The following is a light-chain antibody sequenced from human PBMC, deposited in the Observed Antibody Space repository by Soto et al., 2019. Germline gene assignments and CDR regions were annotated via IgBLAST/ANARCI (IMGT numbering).Light chain of an antibody. Sequence: DIHMTQSPSSVSASVGDTSPITCRARQALSRWLAWYQQNTGQAPKLLISAASSLQSGVPSRFRGSGSGTDFTLTIRSLQTEDFATYYCQQPISFTLTLGQGTRLEIK. CDR1: QALSRW. J-gene: IGKJ5*01. CDR3: QQPISFTLT. V-gene: IGKV1D-12*01. CDR2: AAS.